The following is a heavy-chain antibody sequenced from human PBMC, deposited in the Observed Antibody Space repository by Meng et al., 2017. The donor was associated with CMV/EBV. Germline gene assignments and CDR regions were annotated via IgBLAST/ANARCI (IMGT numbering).Heavy chain of an antibody. V-gene: IGHV1-2*02. J-gene: IGHJ6*02. D-gene: IGHD2-2*01. CDR3: VRDLGIVVVPADYYYGMDV. CDR1: GYTFTGYY. Sequence: ASVKVSCKASGYTFTGYYMHWVRQAPGQGLEGMGWINPNSGGTNYAQKFQGRVTMTRDTSISTAYMELSRLRSDDTAVYYGVRDLGIVVVPADYYYGMDVWGQGTTVTVSS. CDR2: INPNSGGT.